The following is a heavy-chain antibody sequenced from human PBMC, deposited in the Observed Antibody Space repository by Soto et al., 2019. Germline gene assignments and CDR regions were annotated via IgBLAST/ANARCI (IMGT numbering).Heavy chain of an antibody. J-gene: IGHJ6*02. CDR1: GFTFSEHY. V-gene: IGHV3-72*01. CDR2: TRDKPNSFRT. CDR3: TSAAISETGLDV. Sequence: EVQLVESGGGLFQPGGSLRLSCAASGFTFSEHYMDWVRQAPWKGLEWVGRTRDKPNSFRTEYAASVKGRFTISRDDSENAVYLHMNSLQIEDTAVYYCTSAAISETGLDVWGQGTTVTVSS.